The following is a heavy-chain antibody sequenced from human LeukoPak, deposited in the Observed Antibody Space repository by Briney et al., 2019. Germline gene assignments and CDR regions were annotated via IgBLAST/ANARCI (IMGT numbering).Heavy chain of an antibody. V-gene: IGHV5-51*01. CDR3: ARQRRSSGWPNDY. J-gene: IGHJ4*02. CDR2: IYPDDSDT. D-gene: IGHD6-19*01. CDR1: GYSFTSYW. Sequence: GESLKISCKGSGYSFTSYWIDWVRQMPGKGLGGMGIIYPDDSDTRYSPSFQGQITITADKSISPAYLQWSSLKASDNAMYYWARQRRSSGWPNDYWGQGTLVTVSS.